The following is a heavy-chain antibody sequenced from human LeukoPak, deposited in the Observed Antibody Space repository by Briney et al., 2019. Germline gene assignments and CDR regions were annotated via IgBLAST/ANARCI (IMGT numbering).Heavy chain of an antibody. Sequence: ASVKVSCKASGYTFTGYYLHWVRQAPGQGLGWMGWIHPKSGDTHYAQKFLGRVTLTRDTSTTIVYMELKWLTSDDTAVYYCSRGSGISFGGIDYWGQGTLVTVSS. CDR3: SRGSGISFGGIDY. J-gene: IGHJ4*02. D-gene: IGHD3-16*01. V-gene: IGHV1-2*02. CDR1: GYTFTGYY. CDR2: IHPKSGDT.